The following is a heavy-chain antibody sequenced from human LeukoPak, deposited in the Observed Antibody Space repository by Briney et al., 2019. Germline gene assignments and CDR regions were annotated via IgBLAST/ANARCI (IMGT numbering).Heavy chain of an antibody. J-gene: IGHJ6*02. CDR2: IIPILGIA. V-gene: IGHV1-69*04. Sequence: SVKVSCKASGGTFSSYAISWVRQAPGQGLEWMGRIIPILGIANYAQKFQGRVTITADKSTSTAYMELSSLRPEDTAVYYCARDRWPPFLPAARYYYYGMDVWGQGTTVTVSS. CDR3: ARDRWPPFLPAARYYYYGMDV. D-gene: IGHD2-2*01. CDR1: GGTFSSYA.